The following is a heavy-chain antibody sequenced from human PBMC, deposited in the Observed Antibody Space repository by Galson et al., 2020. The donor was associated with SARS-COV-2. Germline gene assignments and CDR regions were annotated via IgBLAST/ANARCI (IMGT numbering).Heavy chain of an antibody. J-gene: IGHJ6*02. CDR2: INPNSGGT. CDR3: ARDRGGTTATQQYYYYGMDV. V-gene: IGHV1-2*02. D-gene: IGHD4-4*01. Sequence: ASVKVSCKASGYTFTGYYMHWVRQAPGQGLEWMGWINPNSGGTNYAQKLQGRVTMTRDTSNSTAYMELSRLRSDDTAVYYCARDRGGTTATQQYYYYGMDVWGQGTTVTVSS. CDR1: GYTFTGYY.